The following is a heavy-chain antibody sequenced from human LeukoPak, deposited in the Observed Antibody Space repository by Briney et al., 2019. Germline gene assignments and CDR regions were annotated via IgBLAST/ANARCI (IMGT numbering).Heavy chain of an antibody. CDR3: AKWPVGVAVDGGVY. Sequence: PGGSLRLSCAASGFTFRSYGLHWVRQAPGKGLEWVAVISYDGSNKNYADSVKGRFTISRDNSKNTLSLQMNSLRHEDTAVYYCAKWPVGVAVDGGVYWGQGTLVTVSS. J-gene: IGHJ4*02. V-gene: IGHV3-30*18. D-gene: IGHD6-19*01. CDR1: GFTFRSYG. CDR2: ISYDGSNK.